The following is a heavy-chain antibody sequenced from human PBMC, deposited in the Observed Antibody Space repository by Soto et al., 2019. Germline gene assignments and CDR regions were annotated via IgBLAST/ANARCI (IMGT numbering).Heavy chain of an antibody. J-gene: IGHJ1*01. CDR1: GFTFDDYA. D-gene: IGHD4-17*01. V-gene: IGHV3-9*01. CDR3: AKDNNYGGKSDEEYFQH. Sequence: GGSLRLSCAASGFTFDDYAMHWVRQAPGKGLEWVSGISWNSGSIGYADSVKGRFTISRDNAKNSLYLQMNSLRAEDTALYYCAKDNNYGGKSDEEYFQHWGQGTLVTVSS. CDR2: ISWNSGSI.